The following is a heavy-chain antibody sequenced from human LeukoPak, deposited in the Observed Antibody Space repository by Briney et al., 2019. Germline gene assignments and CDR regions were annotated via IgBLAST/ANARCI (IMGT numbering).Heavy chain of an antibody. J-gene: IGHJ6*03. CDR3: ARDVAAAGALRYYYYMDV. V-gene: IGHV3-7*01. Sequence: GGSLRLSCAASGFTFSGYWMSWVRQAPGKGLEWVANIKQDGSEKYYVDSVKGRFTISRDNAKNSLYLQMNSLRAEDTAVYYCARDVAAAGALRYYYYMDVWGKGTTVTVSS. CDR2: IKQDGSEK. CDR1: GFTFSGYW. D-gene: IGHD6-13*01.